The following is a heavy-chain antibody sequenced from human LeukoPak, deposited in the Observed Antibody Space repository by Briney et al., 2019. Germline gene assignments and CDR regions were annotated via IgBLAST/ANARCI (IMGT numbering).Heavy chain of an antibody. J-gene: IGHJ4*02. CDR1: GFTFSRSA. Sequence: TGGSLRLSCAASGFTFSRSAMHWVRQAPGKGLEYVSAISSNGGSTYYANSVKGRFTISRDNAKNSLYLQMNSLRGEDTAVYYCARDPGDWIFDDWGQGTLVTVSS. D-gene: IGHD3/OR15-3a*01. CDR3: ARDPGDWIFDD. CDR2: ISSNGGST. V-gene: IGHV3-64*01.